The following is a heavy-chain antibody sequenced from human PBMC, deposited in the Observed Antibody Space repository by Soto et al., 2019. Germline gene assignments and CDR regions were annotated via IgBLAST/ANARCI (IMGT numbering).Heavy chain of an antibody. D-gene: IGHD6-19*01. V-gene: IGHV3-23*01. J-gene: IGHJ1*01. CDR1: GFTFSSYA. CDR3: AKVAVAGIYFQH. CDR2: ISGSGGST. Sequence: GSLRLSCSASGFTFSSYAMSWVRQAPGKGLEWVSAISGSGGSTYYADSVKGRFTISRDNSKNTLYLQMNSLRAEDTAVYYCAKVAVAGIYFQHWGQGTLVTVSS.